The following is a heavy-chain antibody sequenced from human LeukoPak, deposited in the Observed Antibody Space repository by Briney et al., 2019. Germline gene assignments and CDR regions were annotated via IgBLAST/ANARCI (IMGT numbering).Heavy chain of an antibody. D-gene: IGHD3-22*01. J-gene: IGHJ4*02. CDR3: ARYYYDSPGDY. V-gene: IGHV1-69*04. CDR2: IIPILGIA. Sequence: SVKVSCKASGGTFSSYAISWVRQVPGQGLEWMGRIIPILGIANYAQKFQGRVTITADKSTSTAYMELSSLRSEDTAVYYCARYYYDSPGDYWGQGTLVTVSS. CDR1: GGTFSSYA.